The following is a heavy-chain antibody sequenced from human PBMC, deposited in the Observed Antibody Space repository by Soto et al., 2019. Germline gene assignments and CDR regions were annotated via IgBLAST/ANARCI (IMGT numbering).Heavy chain of an antibody. J-gene: IGHJ4*02. CDR2: IYYSGST. CDR1: GGSISSYY. Sequence: ETLSLPCPVSGGSISSYYWSWIRQPPGKGLEWIGYIYYSGSTNYNPSLKSRVTISVDKSKNQFSLKLSFVTAADTAVYYCARLGGSYAVPHFDYWGQGTLVTVSS. D-gene: IGHD1-26*01. V-gene: IGHV4-59*08. CDR3: ARLGGSYAVPHFDY.